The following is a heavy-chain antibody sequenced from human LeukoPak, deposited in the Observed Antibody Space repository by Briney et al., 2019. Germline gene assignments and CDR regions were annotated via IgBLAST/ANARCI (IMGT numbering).Heavy chain of an antibody. CDR1: GFTFSSYW. D-gene: IGHD1-26*01. J-gene: IGHJ3*02. V-gene: IGHV3-7*01. CDR2: IRHDGGET. Sequence: GGSLRLSCAASGFTFSSYWMSWVRQAPGKGLEWVANIRHDGGETYYVGSVKGRFTIFRDNAKNSLYLQMNSLRAEDTAVYYCARDPTSSWETAFDIWGQGTMVTVSS. CDR3: ARDPTSSWETAFDI.